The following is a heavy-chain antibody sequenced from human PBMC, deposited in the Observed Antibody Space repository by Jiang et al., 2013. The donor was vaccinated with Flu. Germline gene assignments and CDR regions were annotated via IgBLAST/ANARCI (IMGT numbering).Heavy chain of an antibody. Sequence: GAEVKKPGSSVKVSCKASGGTFSTDVLNWVRQAPGQGLEWMGRIIPILGQVNYAQKFQARVTITADESTGTAYMELSSLRSEDKAVYFCARYCSGGSCYSNDAFDLWGQGTMVTVSS. J-gene: IGHJ3*01. D-gene: IGHD2-15*01. CDR1: GGTFSTDV. V-gene: IGHV1-69*11. CDR2: IIPILGQV. CDR3: ARYCSGGSCYSNDAFDL.